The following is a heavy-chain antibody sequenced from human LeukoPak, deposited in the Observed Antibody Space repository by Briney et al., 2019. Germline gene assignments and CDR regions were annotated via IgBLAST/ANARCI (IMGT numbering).Heavy chain of an antibody. CDR1: GFSFSSYG. Sequence: GGSLRLSCAASGFSFSSYGMHWVRQPPGKGLEWVAVMWYDGSNKYYADSVKGRFTISRDDSKNTLYLQMNSLRAEDTAMYYCARGLPPVMKYYFDYWGQGTLVTVSS. V-gene: IGHV3-33*01. CDR2: MWYDGSNK. CDR3: ARGLPPVMKYYFDY. J-gene: IGHJ4*02. D-gene: IGHD4-11*01.